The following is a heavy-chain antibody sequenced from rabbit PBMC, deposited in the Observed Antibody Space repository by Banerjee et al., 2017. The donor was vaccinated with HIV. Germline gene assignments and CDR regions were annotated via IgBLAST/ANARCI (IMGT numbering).Heavy chain of an antibody. Sequence: QSLEESGGDLVKPGASLTLTCTASGFSFSSSYWICWVRQAPGKGLEWIACIVAGSGDGTYYTSWAKGRFTISKTSSTTVTLQMTSLTAADTATYFCAGDPWSGWNLWGQGTLVTVS. CDR2: IVAGSGDGT. J-gene: IGHJ4*01. CDR3: AGDPWSGWNL. CDR1: GFSFSSSYW. V-gene: IGHV1S40*01. D-gene: IGHD4-1*01.